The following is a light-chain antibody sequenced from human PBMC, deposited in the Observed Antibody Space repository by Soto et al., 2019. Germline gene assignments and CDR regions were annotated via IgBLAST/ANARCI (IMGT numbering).Light chain of an antibody. V-gene: IGKV3-15*01. J-gene: IGKJ1*01. Sequence: EVVMRQSPATLSVSPGEGATLSCRASQSVSSSYLAWYQQKPGQAPRLLIYGASTRATGIPARFSGSGSGTEFTLTISSLQSEDFAVYYCQQYNNWPPWTFGQGTKVDIK. CDR2: GAS. CDR3: QQYNNWPPWT. CDR1: QSVSSSY.